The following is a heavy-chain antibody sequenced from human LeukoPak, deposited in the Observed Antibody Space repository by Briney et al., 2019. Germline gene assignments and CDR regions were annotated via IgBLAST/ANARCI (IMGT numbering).Heavy chain of an antibody. CDR2: IYPGDSDT. V-gene: IGHV5-51*01. D-gene: IGHD3-10*01. J-gene: IGHJ6*02. Sequence: GETLKISCKGSGYSFTSYWIGWVRHMPGKGLEWMGIIYPGDSDTRYSPSFQGQVTISADKSISTAYLQWSSLKASDTAMYYCARQGGYCYGSGSTRYYYYYGMDVWGQGTTVTVSS. CDR1: GYSFTSYW. CDR3: ARQGGYCYGSGSTRYYYYYGMDV.